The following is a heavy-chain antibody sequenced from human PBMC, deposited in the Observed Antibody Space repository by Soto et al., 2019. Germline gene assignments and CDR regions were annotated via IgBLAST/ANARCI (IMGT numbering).Heavy chain of an antibody. D-gene: IGHD6-13*01. CDR3: AQCESPAAWGTELSP. Sequence: QVQLVESGGGVVQPGRSLRLSCAASGFIFSSYGMHWVRQAPGKGLEWVAVISYDGSHKYYADSVKGRFTISRDNSEVTLYLQMNSLGAEDTAVYYGAQCESPAAWGTELSPCGQGTLVTVSS. CDR1: GFIFSSYG. V-gene: IGHV3-30*18. CDR2: ISYDGSHK. J-gene: IGHJ5*02.